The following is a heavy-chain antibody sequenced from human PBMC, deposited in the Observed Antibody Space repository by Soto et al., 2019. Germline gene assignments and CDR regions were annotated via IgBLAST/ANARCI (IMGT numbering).Heavy chain of an antibody. Sequence: GGSLRLSCAVSGFAVSSNYMTWVRQAPGKGLEWISILYGGGATKFADSVKGRFTISKDNSQNTLFLHMNRLSAEDTAVYYCARITGKGFLVYWGQGTLVTVSS. CDR1: GFAVSSNY. CDR3: ARITGKGFLVY. J-gene: IGHJ4*02. D-gene: IGHD1-20*01. CDR2: LYGGGAT. V-gene: IGHV3-53*01.